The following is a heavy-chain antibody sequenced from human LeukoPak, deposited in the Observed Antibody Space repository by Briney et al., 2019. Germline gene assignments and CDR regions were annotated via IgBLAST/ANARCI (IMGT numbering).Heavy chain of an antibody. CDR2: IYYSGST. D-gene: IGHD1-26*01. CDR1: GGSISSYY. Sequence: SETLSLTCTVSGGSISSYYWSWIRQPPGKGLEWIGYIYYSGSTNYNPSLKSRVTISVDTSKNQFSLKLSSVTAADTAVYYCARVGATTEVAFDIWGQGTMVTVSS. J-gene: IGHJ3*02. CDR3: ARVGATTEVAFDI. V-gene: IGHV4-59*01.